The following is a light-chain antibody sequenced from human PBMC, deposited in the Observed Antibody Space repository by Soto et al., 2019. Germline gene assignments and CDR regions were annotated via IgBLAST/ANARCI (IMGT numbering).Light chain of an antibody. CDR1: SGHSSYT. Sequence: QPVLTQSPSASASLGASVKLTCTLSSGHSSYTIAWHQQQPEKGPRYLMKVNSDGSHTKGDGITDRFSGSSSGAERYLIISSLQAEDEADYYCQTWGTDVVFGGGTKSPS. CDR2: VNSDGSH. CDR3: QTWGTDVV. V-gene: IGLV4-69*01. J-gene: IGLJ2*01.